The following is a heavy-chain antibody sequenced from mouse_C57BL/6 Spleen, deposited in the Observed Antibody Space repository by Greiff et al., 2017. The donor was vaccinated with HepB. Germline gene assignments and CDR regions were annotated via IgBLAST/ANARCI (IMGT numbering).Heavy chain of an antibody. V-gene: IGHV1-39*01. CDR2: INPNYGTT. CDR3: ARGIYYGSSYDWYFDV. Sequence: VQLKESGPELVKPGASVKISCKASGYSFTDYNMNWVKQSNGKSLEWIGVINPNYGTTSYNQKFKGKATLTVDQSSSTAYMQLNSLTSEDSAVYYCARGIYYGSSYDWYFDVWGTGTTVTVSS. CDR1: GYSFTDYN. J-gene: IGHJ1*03. D-gene: IGHD1-1*01.